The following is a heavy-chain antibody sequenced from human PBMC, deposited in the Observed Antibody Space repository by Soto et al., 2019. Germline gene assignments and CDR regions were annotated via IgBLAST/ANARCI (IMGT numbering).Heavy chain of an antibody. CDR1: GFNFSYNW. Sequence: GGSLRLSCAASGFNFSYNWMHWVRQAPGKGLEWVSAINDGGSNTYYADSVKGRFTISRDNSKNTLYLQMNSLRAEDTAVYYCAKDSSSPYYYYYGMDVWGQGTTVTVSS. V-gene: IGHV3-23*01. CDR3: AKDSSSPYYYYYGMDV. D-gene: IGHD6-6*01. CDR2: INDGGSNT. J-gene: IGHJ6*02.